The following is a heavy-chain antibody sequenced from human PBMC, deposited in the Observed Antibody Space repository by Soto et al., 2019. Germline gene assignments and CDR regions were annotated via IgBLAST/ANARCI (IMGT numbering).Heavy chain of an antibody. V-gene: IGHV5-51*01. J-gene: IGHJ4*02. Sequence: GESLKISCKASGYDFNGYWLGGVRQMPGKGLEWMGIIYPGDSDIRYSPSFEGQVTISADKSISTAYLQWSGLEASDTAMVYCARQYGSGSFDYWGQGIMVTVSS. CDR3: ARQYGSGSFDY. CDR2: IYPGDSDI. D-gene: IGHD3-10*01. CDR1: GYDFNGYW.